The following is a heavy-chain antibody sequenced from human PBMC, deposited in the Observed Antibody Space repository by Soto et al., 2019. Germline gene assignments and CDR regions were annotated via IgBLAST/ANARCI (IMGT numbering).Heavy chain of an antibody. V-gene: IGHV4-59*01. CDR1: GGSMSSFY. Sequence: LSLTCTVSGGSMSSFYWSWIRQPPGKGLEWIGYIYYNGNTNYSPSLKSRVTMSVDTSKNQVFLKLTSVTAADTAVYYCARVLGYGSGSYYRGHFDYWGQGTLVTVSS. D-gene: IGHD3-10*01. CDR3: ARVLGYGSGSYYRGHFDY. CDR2: IYYNGNT. J-gene: IGHJ4*02.